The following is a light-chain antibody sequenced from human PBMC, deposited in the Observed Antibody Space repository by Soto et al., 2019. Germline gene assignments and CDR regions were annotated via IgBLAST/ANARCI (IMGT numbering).Light chain of an antibody. V-gene: IGLV2-23*01. J-gene: IGLJ1*01. Sequence: QSVLTQPASVSGSPGQSITISCTGTSSDVGSYNLVSWYQQHPGKAPKLMIYEGSKRPSGVSNRFSGSKSGNTASLTISGPRAEDEADYYCCSYAGSSTNYVFGTGTKVTVL. CDR3: CSYAGSSTNYV. CDR1: SSDVGSYNL. CDR2: EGS.